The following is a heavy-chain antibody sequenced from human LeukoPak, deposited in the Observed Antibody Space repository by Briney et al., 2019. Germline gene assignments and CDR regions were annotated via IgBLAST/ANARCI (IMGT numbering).Heavy chain of an antibody. CDR2: INFSGTT. Sequence: SETLSLTCTVPSGSIRSYYWSWIRQPPGEGLEWIGYINFSGTTNYNPSLKSRVTISADTSKDQFSLKLRSVSAADTAMYYCARGSGALYYGMDVWGQGTTVTVSS. J-gene: IGHJ6*02. CDR3: ARGSGALYYGMDV. D-gene: IGHD3-10*01. CDR1: SGSIRSYY. V-gene: IGHV4-59*01.